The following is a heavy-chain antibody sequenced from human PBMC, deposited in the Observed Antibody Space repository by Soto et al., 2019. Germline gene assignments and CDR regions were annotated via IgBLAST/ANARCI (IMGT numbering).Heavy chain of an antibody. D-gene: IGHD6-19*01. CDR2: VSYDGNAK. V-gene: IGHV3-30*18. J-gene: IGHJ2*01. Sequence: QAQLVESGGGVVQPGMSLRLSCAASGFTFSGYGMHWLRQAPGKGLEWAAVVSYDGNAKYYADSVEGRFTISRDNSKNTLYLHMNSLRTDDTAVYYFAKEGGWNNWYFDLWGRGTLVTVSS. CDR3: AKEGGWNNWYFDL. CDR1: GFTFSGYG.